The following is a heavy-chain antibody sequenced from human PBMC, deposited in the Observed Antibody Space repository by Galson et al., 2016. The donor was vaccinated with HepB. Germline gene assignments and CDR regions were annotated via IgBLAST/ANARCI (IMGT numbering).Heavy chain of an antibody. V-gene: IGHV3-30*18. D-gene: IGHD2/OR15-2a*01. CDR2: DSVHGGRK. CDR1: GFTFNKYG. J-gene: IGHJ4*02. CDR3: AKRHEYCPPVGCSVDY. Sequence: CAASGFTFNKYGMHWVRQAPGKGLEWVAADSVHGGRKWYADSVKGRFTISRDNPNNMLFLQMSSLRADDTAVYYCAKRHEYCPPVGCSVDYWGQGTLVSVSS.